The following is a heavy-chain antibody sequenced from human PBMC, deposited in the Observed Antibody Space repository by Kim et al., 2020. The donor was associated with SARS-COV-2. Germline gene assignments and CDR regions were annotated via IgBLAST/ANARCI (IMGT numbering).Heavy chain of an antibody. J-gene: IGHJ6*02. D-gene: IGHD6-19*01. Sequence: SQTLSLTCAISGDSVSSNSAFWNWIRQSPSRGLEWLGRTYYRSKWYNDYAVSVKSRIIINRDTSKNQFFLQLNSVTPEDTAVYYCVGDLRIKGLVPNYYGMDVWGQGTTVTVSS. CDR1: GDSVSSNSAF. CDR3: VGDLRIKGLVPNYYGMDV. CDR2: TYYRSKWYN. V-gene: IGHV6-1*01.